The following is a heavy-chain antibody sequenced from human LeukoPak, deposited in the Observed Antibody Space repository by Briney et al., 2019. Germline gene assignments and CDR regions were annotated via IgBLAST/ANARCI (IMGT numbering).Heavy chain of an antibody. CDR2: ISGAGIST. V-gene: IGHV3-23*01. J-gene: IGHJ4*02. Sequence: GGSLRLSCVVSGFTLSSRWMMWVRQAPGKGLEWVSTISGAGISTYYADSVKGRFTISRDNSKNALYLQMDSLRAEDTAVYYCAKDRDSSGWYGDFDYWGQGTLVTVSS. CDR1: GFTLSSRW. CDR3: AKDRDSSGWYGDFDY. D-gene: IGHD6-19*01.